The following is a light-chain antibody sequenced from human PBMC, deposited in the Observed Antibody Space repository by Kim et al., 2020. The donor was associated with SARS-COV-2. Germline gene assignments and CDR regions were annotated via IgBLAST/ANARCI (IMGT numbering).Light chain of an antibody. CDR3: QVWDSSSDHAV. J-gene: IGLJ7*01. CDR1: NIGSKS. Sequence: PGKPARITCGGNNIGSKSVHWYQQKPGQAPVLVIYYDSDRPSGIPERFSGSNSGNTATLTISMVEAGDEADYYCQVWDSSSDHAVFGGGTQLTVL. CDR2: YDS. V-gene: IGLV3-21*04.